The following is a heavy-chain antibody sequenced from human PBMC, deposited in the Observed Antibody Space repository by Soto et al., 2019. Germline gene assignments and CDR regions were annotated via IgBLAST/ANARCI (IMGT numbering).Heavy chain of an antibody. CDR1: GFTFSNAW. CDR2: IKSKTDGGTT. J-gene: IGHJ3*02. CDR3: TTGRDSSGYYYFGDAFDI. D-gene: IGHD3-22*01. V-gene: IGHV3-15*07. Sequence: EVQLVESGGGLVKPGGSLRLSCAASGFTFSNAWMNWVRQAPGKGLEWVGRIKSKTDGGTTDYAAPVKGRFTISRDDSKNTRYLQMNSLKTEDTGVYYCTTGRDSSGYYYFGDAFDIWGQGSMVTVSS.